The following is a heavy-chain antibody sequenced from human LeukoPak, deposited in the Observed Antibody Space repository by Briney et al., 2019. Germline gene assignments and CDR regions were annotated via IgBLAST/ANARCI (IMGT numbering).Heavy chain of an antibody. CDR2: INPSGGST. CDR1: GYTFTSYY. V-gene: IGHV1-46*01. CDR3: ARDLSRGDFDY. Sequence: ASVKVSCKASGYTFTSYYMHWVRQAPGQGLEWMGIINPSGGSTSYAQKFQGRVTMTRDTSTSTVYMELSSLRSEDTAVCYCARDLSRGDFDYWGQGTLVTVSS. J-gene: IGHJ4*02. D-gene: IGHD3-10*01.